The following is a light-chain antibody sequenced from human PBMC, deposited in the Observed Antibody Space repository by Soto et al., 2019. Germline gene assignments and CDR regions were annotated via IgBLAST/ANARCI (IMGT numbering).Light chain of an antibody. CDR2: GAS. CDR3: QQYGSSPET. Sequence: EIVLTQSPGTLSLSPGERATLSCRASQSVSSSYLAWYQQKPGQAPRLLIYGASSRATGIPDRFSGSVSGTDFTLTISRLEPADFAVYYCQQYGSSPETFGQGTKVDIK. CDR1: QSVSSSY. V-gene: IGKV3-20*01. J-gene: IGKJ1*01.